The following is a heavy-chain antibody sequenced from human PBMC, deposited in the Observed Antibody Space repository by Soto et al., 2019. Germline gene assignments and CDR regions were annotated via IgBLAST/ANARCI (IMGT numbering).Heavy chain of an antibody. J-gene: IGHJ4*02. V-gene: IGHV3-74*01. CDR1: GFNFSNHW. CDR3: ARKGTTAGSDY. D-gene: IGHD4-4*01. CDR2: ITSDGKSK. Sequence: EGSLRLSCAASGFNFSNHWMHWVRQRPGEGLVWVSRITSDGKSKAYAESVKGRFAISRDNAKNTLYLQMNGLTAEDTAVYYCARKGTTAGSDYWGQGTLVTVSS.